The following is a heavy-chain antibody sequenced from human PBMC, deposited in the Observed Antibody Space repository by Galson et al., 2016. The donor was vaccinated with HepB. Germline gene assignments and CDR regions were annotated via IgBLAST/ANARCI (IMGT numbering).Heavy chain of an antibody. Sequence: SLRLSCAASGFSFSSYAMSGARQAPGKGREWDPTITCSGGTTYYADSVKGRFTTSRDNSKNTLYLQMNSLRAEDTAIYYCAKVGTTVLTPGKYRLEYFQLWGQGTLVTVSS. CDR3: AKVGTTVLTPGKYRLEYFQL. D-gene: IGHD4-23*01. CDR1: GFSFSSYA. V-gene: IGHV3-23*01. CDR2: ITCSGGTT. J-gene: IGHJ1*01.